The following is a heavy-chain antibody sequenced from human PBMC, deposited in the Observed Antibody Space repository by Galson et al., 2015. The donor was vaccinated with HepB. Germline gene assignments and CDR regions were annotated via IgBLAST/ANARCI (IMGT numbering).Heavy chain of an antibody. V-gene: IGHV4-31*03. CDR3: ARATTVVTPGRWFDP. Sequence: TLSLTCTVSGGSNSSGGYYWSWIRQHPGKGLEWIGYIYYSGSTYYNPSLKSRVTISVDTSKNQFSLKLSSVTAADTAVYYCARATTVVTPGRWFDPWGQGTLVTVSS. CDR2: IYYSGST. J-gene: IGHJ5*02. CDR1: GGSNSSGGYY. D-gene: IGHD4-23*01.